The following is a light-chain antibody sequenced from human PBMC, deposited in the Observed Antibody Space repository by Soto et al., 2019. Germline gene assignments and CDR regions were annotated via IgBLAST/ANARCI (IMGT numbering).Light chain of an antibody. CDR3: GTWDGSLSTAE. J-gene: IGLJ3*02. V-gene: IGLV1-51*02. CDR1: GSNIGNNY. CDR2: EDN. Sequence: QSVLTQPPSVSAAPGQRVTISCSGSGSNIGNNYVSWYQQLPGAAPKLLIYEDNKRPSGIPDRFSGSKSGTSAILDITGLQTGDEADYYCGTWDGSLSTAEFGGGTKVTVL.